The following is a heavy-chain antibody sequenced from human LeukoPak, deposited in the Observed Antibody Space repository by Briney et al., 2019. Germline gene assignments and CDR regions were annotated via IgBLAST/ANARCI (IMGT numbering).Heavy chain of an antibody. CDR1: GYTFTSYD. Sequence: ASVKVSCKASGYTFTSYDINWVRQATGQGLEWMGWMNPNSGNTGYAQKFQGRVTMTRNTSISTAYMELSSLRSEDTAVYYCARGARYSSSWRPTYTWFDPWGQGTLVTVSP. J-gene: IGHJ5*02. CDR2: MNPNSGNT. CDR3: ARGARYSSSWRPTYTWFDP. V-gene: IGHV1-8*01. D-gene: IGHD6-13*01.